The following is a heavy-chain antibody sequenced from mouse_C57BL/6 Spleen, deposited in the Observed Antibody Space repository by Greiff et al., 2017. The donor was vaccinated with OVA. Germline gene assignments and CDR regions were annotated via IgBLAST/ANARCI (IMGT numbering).Heavy chain of an antibody. CDR1: GYAFSSSW. CDR3: ASMVTTPLDY. J-gene: IGHJ2*01. V-gene: IGHV1-82*01. D-gene: IGHD2-2*01. CDR2: IYPGDGDT. Sequence: QVQLQQSGPELVKPGASVKISCKASGYAFSSSWMNWVKQRPGKGLECIGRIYPGDGDTNYNGKFKGKATLTADKSSITAYMQLSSLTSEDSAVYFCASMVTTPLDYWGQGTTLTVSS.